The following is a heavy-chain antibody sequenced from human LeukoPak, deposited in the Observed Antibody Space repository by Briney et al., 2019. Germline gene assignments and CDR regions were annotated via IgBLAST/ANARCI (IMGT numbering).Heavy chain of an antibody. V-gene: IGHV1-2*04. CDR1: GYTFTGHY. Sequence: GASVKVSCKASGYTFTGHYMHWVRQAPGQGLEWMGWINPNSGGTNYAQKFQGWVTMTRDTSISTAYMELSRLRSDDTAVYYCAVGVDTAMVMYDYWGQGTLVTVSS. CDR2: INPNSGGT. J-gene: IGHJ4*02. CDR3: AVGVDTAMVMYDY. D-gene: IGHD5-18*01.